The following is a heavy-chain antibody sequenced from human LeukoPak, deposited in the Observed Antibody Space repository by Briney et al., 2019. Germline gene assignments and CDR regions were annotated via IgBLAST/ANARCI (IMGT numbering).Heavy chain of an antibody. CDR1: GFTVSSNY. Sequence: GGSLRLSCAASGFTVSSNYMSWVRQAPGKGLEWVSVIYSGGSTYYADSVKGRFTISRDNTKNTLYLQMNSLRAEDTAVYYCAKVANVEMATIFDYWGQGTLVTVSS. CDR2: IYSGGST. V-gene: IGHV3-53*01. D-gene: IGHD5-24*01. CDR3: AKVANVEMATIFDY. J-gene: IGHJ4*02.